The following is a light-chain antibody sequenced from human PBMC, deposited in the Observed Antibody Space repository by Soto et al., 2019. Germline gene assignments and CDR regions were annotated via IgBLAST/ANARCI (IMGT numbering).Light chain of an antibody. J-gene: IGLJ3*02. CDR3: SSYTSSSTWV. Sequence: QSALTQPRSVSGSPGQSVTISCTGTSSDVGGYDYVSWYQQHPEKAPKLMIHAVNSRPSGVSTRFSGSKSGNTASLTISGLQPEDEADYYCSSYTSSSTWVFGGGTKLTVL. CDR1: SSDVGGYDY. V-gene: IGLV2-14*01. CDR2: AVN.